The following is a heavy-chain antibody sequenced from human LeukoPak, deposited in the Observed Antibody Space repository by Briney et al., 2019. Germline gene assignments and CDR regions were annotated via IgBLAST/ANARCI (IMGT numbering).Heavy chain of an antibody. V-gene: IGHV1-18*01. CDR2: ISAYNGYT. D-gene: IGHD2-8*02. Sequence: ASVKVSCKASGYTFGSYGISWVRQAPGQGLEWVGWISAYNGYTRYAQHLQGRVTLTTDTSTGTAYMELRSLTSDDTALYYCARDTALIITPGGPDFWGRGTLITVSS. J-gene: IGHJ4*02. CDR3: ARDTALIITPGGPDF. CDR1: GYTFGSYG.